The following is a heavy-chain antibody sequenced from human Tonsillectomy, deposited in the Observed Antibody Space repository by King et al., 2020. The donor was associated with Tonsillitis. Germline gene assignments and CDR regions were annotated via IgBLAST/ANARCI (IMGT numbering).Heavy chain of an antibody. Sequence: VQLVESGGGLVQPGGSLRLSCAASGFTFSSYAMSWVRQAPGKGLEWVSAISGSGGSTYYADSVKGRFTISRDNSKNTLYLQMNSLRAEDTAVYYCAKDAPITYYYDSSGPFAFDIWGQGTMVTVSS. J-gene: IGHJ3*02. V-gene: IGHV3-23*04. CDR3: AKDAPITYYYDSSGPFAFDI. CDR2: ISGSGGST. D-gene: IGHD3-22*01. CDR1: GFTFSSYA.